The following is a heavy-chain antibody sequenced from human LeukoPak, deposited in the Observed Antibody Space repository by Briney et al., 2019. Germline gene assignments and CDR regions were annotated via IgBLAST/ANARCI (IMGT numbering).Heavy chain of an antibody. V-gene: IGHV4-34*01. D-gene: IGHD3-10*01. CDR3: ARHGGSVTPDY. CDR2: IDDRGKT. CDR1: VGSFSGYY. J-gene: IGHJ4*02. Sequence: PSQTLSLTCAFSVGSFSGYYWTWIRQPPGKGLQWIGEIDDRGKTEYNSSLKSRVNISIDTSKNQFSLKLSSVTAADTAVYYCARHGGSVTPDYWGQGTLVTVSS.